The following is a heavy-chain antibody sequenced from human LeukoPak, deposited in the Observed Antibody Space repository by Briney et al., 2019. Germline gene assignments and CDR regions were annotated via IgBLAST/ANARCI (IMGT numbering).Heavy chain of an antibody. CDR3: AKEHSFDNWLFDY. V-gene: IGHV3-23*01. J-gene: IGHJ4*02. D-gene: IGHD5-18*01. Sequence: PAGGSLRLSCAASGFTFSSYAMSWVRQAPGKGLEWVSAISGSGGSTYYADSVKGRFTISRDNSKNTLYLQMNSLRSEDTAVYYCAKEHSFDNWLFDYWGQGTLVTVSS. CDR1: GFTFSSYA. CDR2: ISGSGGST.